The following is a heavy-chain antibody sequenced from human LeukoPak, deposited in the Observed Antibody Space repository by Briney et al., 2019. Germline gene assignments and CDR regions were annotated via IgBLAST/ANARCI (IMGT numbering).Heavy chain of an antibody. CDR2: IYSDGTT. CDR3: ARTVYSSRWYDAFDI. D-gene: IGHD6-13*01. J-gene: IGHJ3*02. V-gene: IGHV3-53*01. CDR1: GFTASSNY. Sequence: PGGSLRLSCAASGFTASSNYMSWVRQAPGKELEWVSVIYSDGTTYYADSVEGRFTISRDNSKNTLYLQMNSLRAEDTAVYYCARTVYSSRWYDAFDIWGQGTMVTVSS.